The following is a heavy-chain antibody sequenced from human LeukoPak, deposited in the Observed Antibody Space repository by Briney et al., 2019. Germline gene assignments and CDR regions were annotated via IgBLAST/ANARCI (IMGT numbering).Heavy chain of an antibody. V-gene: IGHV4-59*12. CDR2: ISYTGGT. CDR3: ARGKNTYYYYMDV. Sequence: SETLSLTCTVSGGSISSYYWSWIRQPPGKGLEWIAYISYTGGTNYNPSLKSRVTISVDTSKNQFSLKLSSVTAADTAVYYCARGKNTYYYYMDVWGKGTTVTVSS. CDR1: GGSISSYY. J-gene: IGHJ6*03.